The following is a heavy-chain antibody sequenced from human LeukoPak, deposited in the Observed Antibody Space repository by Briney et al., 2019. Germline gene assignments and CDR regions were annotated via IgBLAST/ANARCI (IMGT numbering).Heavy chain of an antibody. CDR2: IYYSGST. D-gene: IGHD3-22*01. Sequence: SETLSLTCTVSGGSISSYYWGWIRQPPGKGLEWIGNIYYSGSTYYNPSLKSRVTISVDTSKNQFSLKLSSVTAADTAVYYCASGVVVITTRPFDYWGQGTLVTVSS. V-gene: IGHV4-39*01. CDR1: GGSISSYY. CDR3: ASGVVVITTRPFDY. J-gene: IGHJ4*02.